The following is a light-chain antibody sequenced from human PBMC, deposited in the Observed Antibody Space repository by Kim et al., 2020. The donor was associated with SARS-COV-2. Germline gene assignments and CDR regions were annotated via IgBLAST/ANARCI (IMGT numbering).Light chain of an antibody. V-gene: IGKV1-16*01. Sequence: ESVGDTVTITCRASQDIANYVAWHQQKPGKAPKSLMYAASTLENGVPSRFSGSGSGTDFTLTINSVQPEDFATYYCQQYDTFPIIFGQGTRLEIK. CDR3: QQYDTFPII. CDR2: AAS. CDR1: QDIANY. J-gene: IGKJ5*01.